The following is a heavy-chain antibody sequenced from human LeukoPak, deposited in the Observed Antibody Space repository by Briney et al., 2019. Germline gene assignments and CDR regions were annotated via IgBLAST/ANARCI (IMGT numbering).Heavy chain of an antibody. Sequence: GESLKISCKASGYRFYSHWIVWVRQVPGKGLEWMGSVYPQDSDTTYNPSFQGHVTFSADTSTNTAYLHWRSLKTSDTAMYYCARQSGFSSKFFDSWGQGTLVSVSS. CDR3: ARQSGFSSKFFDS. D-gene: IGHD4-11*01. CDR1: GYRFYSHW. J-gene: IGHJ5*01. CDR2: VYPQDSDT. V-gene: IGHV5-51*01.